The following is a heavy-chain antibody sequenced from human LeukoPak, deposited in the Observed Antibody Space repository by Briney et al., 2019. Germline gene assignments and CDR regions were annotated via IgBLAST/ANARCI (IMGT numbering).Heavy chain of an antibody. CDR3: ARDKYCSGGRCYYGFDP. J-gene: IGHJ5*02. V-gene: IGHV4-59*01. CDR1: GVSISNYY. D-gene: IGHD2-15*01. CDR2: LYYSGST. Sequence: SETLSLTCTVSGVSISNYYWSWIRQPPGKAPEWIGYLYYSGSTNYNPSLKSRVTLSVDTSKNQFSLKLSSVTAADTAVYYCARDKYCSGGRCYYGFDPWGQGTLVTVSS.